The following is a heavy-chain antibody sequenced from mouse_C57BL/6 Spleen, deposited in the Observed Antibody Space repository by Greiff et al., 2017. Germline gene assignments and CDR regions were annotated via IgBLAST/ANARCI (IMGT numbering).Heavy chain of an antibody. Sequence: QVQLQQPGAELVRPGSSVKLSCKASGYTFTSYWMHWVKQRPIQGLEWIGNIDPSDSETHYNQKFKDKATLTVDKSSSTAYMQLRSLTSEDSAVYYCTSLYYGYDVGFAYWGQGTLVTVSA. J-gene: IGHJ3*01. D-gene: IGHD2-2*01. CDR2: IDPSDSET. V-gene: IGHV1-52*01. CDR1: GYTFTSYW. CDR3: TSLYYGYDVGFAY.